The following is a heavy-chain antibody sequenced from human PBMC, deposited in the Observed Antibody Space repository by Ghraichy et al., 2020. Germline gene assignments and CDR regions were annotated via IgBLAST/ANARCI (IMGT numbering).Heavy chain of an antibody. J-gene: IGHJ4*02. D-gene: IGHD7-27*01. Sequence: ASVKVSCKASGYSFTGYYMHWVRQAPGQGLEWMGWINPNSGGTNYAQKVQGRVTMTRDTSISTAYMALSRLRSDDTAIYYCAGDPLTADYWGQGTLVTVSS. V-gene: IGHV1-2*02. CDR3: AGDPLTADY. CDR1: GYSFTGYY. CDR2: INPNSGGT.